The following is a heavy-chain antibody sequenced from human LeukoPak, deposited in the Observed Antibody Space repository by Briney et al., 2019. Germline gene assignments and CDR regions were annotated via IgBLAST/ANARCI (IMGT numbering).Heavy chain of an antibody. CDR1: GYTFTGYY. CDR3: ARGPSGYSGYDCTFDY. D-gene: IGHD5-12*01. CDR2: MNPNSGNT. J-gene: IGHJ4*02. V-gene: IGHV1-8*03. Sequence: ASVKVSCKASGYTFTGYYMHWVRQAPGQGLEWMGWMNPNSGNTGYAQKFQGRVTITRNTSISTAYMELSSLRSEDTAVYYCARGPSGYSGYDCTFDYWGQGTLVTVSS.